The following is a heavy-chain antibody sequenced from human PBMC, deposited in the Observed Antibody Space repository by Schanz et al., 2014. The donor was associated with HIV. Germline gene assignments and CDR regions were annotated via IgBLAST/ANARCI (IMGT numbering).Heavy chain of an antibody. D-gene: IGHD3-9*01. CDR3: AKADEIRHFDWYHPPFDS. V-gene: IGHV3-23*01. J-gene: IGHJ4*02. CDR2: LSGSGDRT. Sequence: EVQLLESGGGLVQPGGSLRISCVASGFSFLRYEMSWVRQAPGKGLEWLSTLSGSGDRTYYADSVKGQVTISRDNSKNTLYLQMNSLRVEDTAVYYCAKADEIRHFDWYHPPFDSWGQGTLVTVSS. CDR1: GFSFLRYE.